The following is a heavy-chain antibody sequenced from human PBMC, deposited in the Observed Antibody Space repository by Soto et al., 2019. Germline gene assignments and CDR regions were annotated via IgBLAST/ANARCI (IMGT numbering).Heavy chain of an antibody. D-gene: IGHD3-22*01. CDR2: VYYSGST. CDR3: ARVGPWVPYYYDSSPYTFENWFDP. Sequence: NPSETLSLTCTVSGASIITISHYWGWIRQPPGKGLEWIGTVYYSGSTYYNPSLQSRVAISVDTSKNQFSLILNSVTAADTAVYYCARVGPWVPYYYDSSPYTFENWFDPWGQGTLVTVSS. CDR1: GASIITISHY. J-gene: IGHJ5*02. V-gene: IGHV4-39*01.